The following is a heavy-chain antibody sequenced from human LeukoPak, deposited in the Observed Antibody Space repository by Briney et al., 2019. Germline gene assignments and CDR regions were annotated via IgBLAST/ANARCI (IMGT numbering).Heavy chain of an antibody. J-gene: IGHJ5*02. Sequence: ASVKVSCKASGYTFTSYYMHWVRQAPGQGLEWMGIINPSGGSTSYAQKFQGRVTMTRDTSTSTVYMELSSLRSEDTAVYYCARDQSSSSGYPSNWFAPGGQGTLVTVSS. CDR1: GYTFTSYY. D-gene: IGHD6-13*01. V-gene: IGHV1-46*01. CDR3: ARDQSSSSGYPSNWFAP. CDR2: INPSGGST.